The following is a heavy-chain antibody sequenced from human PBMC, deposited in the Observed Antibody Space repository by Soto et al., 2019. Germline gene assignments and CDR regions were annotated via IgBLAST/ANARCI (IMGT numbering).Heavy chain of an antibody. Sequence: VQLVESGGGVVQPGRSLRLSCAASGFTFSSYGMHWVRQAPGKGLEWVAVIWYDGGNKYYADSVKGRFTISRDNSKNTLYLQMNSLRAEDTAVYYCARGVMLQVAVEIDYWGQGTLVTVSS. V-gene: IGHV3-33*01. CDR1: GFTFSSYG. D-gene: IGHD3-10*02. CDR2: IWYDGGNK. J-gene: IGHJ4*02. CDR3: ARGVMLQVAVEIDY.